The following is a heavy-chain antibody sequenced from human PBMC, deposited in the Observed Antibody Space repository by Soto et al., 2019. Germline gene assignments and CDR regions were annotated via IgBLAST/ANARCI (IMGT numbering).Heavy chain of an antibody. CDR1: GGTFSSSA. D-gene: IGHD4-4*01. CDR2: IIPLFRTP. V-gene: IGHV1-69*12. Sequence: QVQLVQSGAEMKEPGSSVKVSLKTSGGTFSSSAISWLRQAPGQGLEWMGGIIPLFRTPDYAQKFQGRVTIAADESTSTAYMELSSLRSEDTAVYYCARDNDRLQLGGNYYYILDVWGQGTTITVSS. J-gene: IGHJ6*02. CDR3: ARDNDRLQLGGNYYYILDV.